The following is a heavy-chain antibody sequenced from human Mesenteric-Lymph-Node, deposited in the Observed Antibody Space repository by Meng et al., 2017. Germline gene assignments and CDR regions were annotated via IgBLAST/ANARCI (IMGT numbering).Heavy chain of an antibody. D-gene: IGHD6-13*01. CDR1: GGTFSSYA. V-gene: IGHV1-69*05. Sequence: SVKVSCKASGGTFSSYAISWVRQAPGQGLEWMGGIIPIFGTANYAQKFQGRVTITTDESTSTAYMELSSLRSEDTAVYYCAKDLEGIAAAGTPWIIDNWFDPWGQGTLVTVSS. J-gene: IGHJ5*02. CDR3: AKDLEGIAAAGTPWIIDNWFDP. CDR2: IIPIFGTA.